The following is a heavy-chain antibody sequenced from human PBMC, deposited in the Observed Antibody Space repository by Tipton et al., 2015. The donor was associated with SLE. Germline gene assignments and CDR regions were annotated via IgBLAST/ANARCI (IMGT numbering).Heavy chain of an antibody. CDR1: GTSISGYY. CDR2: ISYSGNT. Sequence: TLSLTCTVSGTSISGYYWNWIRQSPVRGLEWVGYISYSGNTNYNPSLKRRVTISVDTSKTHFSLNLSSVTAADTAVYYCARGGLGSDLRGSIYLGLWGQGALVTVSS. V-gene: IGHV4-59*01. D-gene: IGHD7-27*01. CDR3: ARGGLGSDLRGSIYLGL. J-gene: IGHJ1*01.